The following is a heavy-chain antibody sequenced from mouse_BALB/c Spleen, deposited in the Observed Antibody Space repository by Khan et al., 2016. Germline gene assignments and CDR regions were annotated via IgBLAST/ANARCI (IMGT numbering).Heavy chain of an antibody. D-gene: IGHD2-1*01. Sequence: QVQLKESGPGLVAPSQSLSITCTVSGFSLTSYGVHWVRQPPGKGLEWLGVIWAGGSTNYNSALMSRLSISKDNSKSQVFLKMNSLQTDDTAMCYCARVYGNYEEAMDYWGQGTSVTVSS. J-gene: IGHJ4*01. CDR1: GFSLTSYG. CDR2: IWAGGST. CDR3: ARVYGNYEEAMDY. V-gene: IGHV2-9*02.